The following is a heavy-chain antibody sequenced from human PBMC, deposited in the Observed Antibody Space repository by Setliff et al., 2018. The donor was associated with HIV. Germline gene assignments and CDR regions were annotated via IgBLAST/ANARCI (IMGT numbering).Heavy chain of an antibody. J-gene: IGHJ5*02. D-gene: IGHD2-2*01. V-gene: IGHV1-3*01. Sequence: ASVKVSCKVSGYTFSSYVMHWVRQAPGQRLEWMGWINPGNGNTKYSQEFQGRLTITRDTSASTAYMELSSLRSDDTAVYYCVRGHCNSDKCWYTWFDPWGQGTLVTVSS. CDR2: INPGNGNT. CDR1: GYTFSSYV. CDR3: VRGHCNSDKCWYTWFDP.